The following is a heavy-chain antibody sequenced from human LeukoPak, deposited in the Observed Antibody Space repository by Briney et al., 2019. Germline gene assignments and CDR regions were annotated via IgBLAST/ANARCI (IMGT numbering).Heavy chain of an antibody. Sequence: ASVKVSCKASGYTFTGYYMHWVRQAPGQGLEWMGRINPNSGGTNYAQKFQGRVTMTRDTFISTAYMELSRLRSDDTAVYYCARERLITIFGVVTISAGMDVWGKGTTVTVSS. D-gene: IGHD3-3*01. V-gene: IGHV1-2*06. CDR1: GYTFTGYY. J-gene: IGHJ6*04. CDR3: ARERLITIFGVVTISAGMDV. CDR2: INPNSGGT.